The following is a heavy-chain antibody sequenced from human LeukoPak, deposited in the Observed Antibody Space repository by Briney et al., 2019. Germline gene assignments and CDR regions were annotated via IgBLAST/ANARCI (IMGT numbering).Heavy chain of an antibody. CDR1: GFIFTSYG. CDR2: IRYDGSIE. D-gene: IGHD1-1*01. J-gene: IGHJ4*02. Sequence: PGGSLRLSCAASGFIFTSYGMHWVRQAPGKGLEWVAFIRYDGSIEFYADSVKGRFTISRDNSKNTLYLQMNSLRAEDTAVYYCAKCDTTGTTYYFDYWGQGTLVTVSS. CDR3: AKCDTTGTTYYFDY. V-gene: IGHV3-30*02.